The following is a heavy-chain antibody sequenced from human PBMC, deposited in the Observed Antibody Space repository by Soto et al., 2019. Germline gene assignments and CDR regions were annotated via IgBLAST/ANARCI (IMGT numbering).Heavy chain of an antibody. V-gene: IGHV1-2*04. CDR3: ARGRSRVVVAPRYYMDV. J-gene: IGHJ6*03. Sequence: GASVKVSCKASGYTFTGYYMHWVRQAPRQGLEWMGWINPNSGGTNYAQKFQGWVTMTRDTSISTAYMELSRLRSDDTAVYYCARGRSRVVVAPRYYMDVWGKGTTVTSP. CDR2: INPNSGGT. D-gene: IGHD2-15*01. CDR1: GYTFTGYY.